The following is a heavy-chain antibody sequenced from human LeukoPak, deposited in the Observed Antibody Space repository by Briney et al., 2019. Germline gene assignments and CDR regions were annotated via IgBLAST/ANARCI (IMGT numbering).Heavy chain of an antibody. CDR2: IYYSGST. CDR1: GGSISSSSYY. J-gene: IGHJ4*02. CDR3: AVYRSSWSY. Sequence: SETLSLTCTVSGGSISSSSYYWGWIRQPPGKGLEWIGSIYYSGSTYYNPSLKSRVTISVDTSKNQFSLKLSSVTAADTVVYYCAVYRSSWSYWGQGTLVTVSS. V-gene: IGHV4-39*01. D-gene: IGHD6-13*01.